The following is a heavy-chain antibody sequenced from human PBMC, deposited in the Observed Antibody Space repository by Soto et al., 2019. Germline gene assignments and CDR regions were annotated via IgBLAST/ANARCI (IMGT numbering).Heavy chain of an antibody. Sequence: GGSLRLSCAASGFTFRSYSMNWVRQAPGKGLEWVSSISSSSSYIYYADSVKGRFTISRDNAKNSLYLQMNSLRAEDTAVYYCARQTYYYDSSGYYYDSGFDYWGQGTLVTVSS. CDR3: ARQTYYYDSSGYYYDSGFDY. CDR2: ISSSSSYI. D-gene: IGHD3-22*01. J-gene: IGHJ4*02. V-gene: IGHV3-21*01. CDR1: GFTFRSYS.